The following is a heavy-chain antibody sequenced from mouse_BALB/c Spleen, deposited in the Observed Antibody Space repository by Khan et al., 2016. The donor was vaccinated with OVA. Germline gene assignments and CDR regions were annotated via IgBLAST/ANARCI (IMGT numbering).Heavy chain of an antibody. V-gene: IGHV1-5*01. Sequence: EVQLQQSGTVLARPGASVKMSCKASGYIFTSYWMHWVKQRPGQGLEWIGAIYPGDSDTNYNQNFKGKAKLTAVTSTSTASMELSSLTIEDSAVYYCTRWSYWFAYWGQGTLVTVSA. CDR1: GYIFTSYW. J-gene: IGHJ3*01. CDR2: IYPGDSDT. CDR3: TRWSYWFAY. D-gene: IGHD1-1*01.